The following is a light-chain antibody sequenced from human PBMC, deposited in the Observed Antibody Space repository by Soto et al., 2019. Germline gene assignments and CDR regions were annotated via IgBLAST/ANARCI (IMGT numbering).Light chain of an antibody. V-gene: IGLV2-14*01. J-gene: IGLJ3*02. CDR2: DVN. Sequence: QSALTQPASVSGSPGQSMTISCTGTSSDIGAYNYVSWYQQRPGKAPKLMIYDVNKRPSGVSNRFAGSKSGNTASLTISGLQAEDEADLYCTSYTTSNILVFGGGTKLTVL. CDR1: SSDIGAYNY. CDR3: TSYTTSNILV.